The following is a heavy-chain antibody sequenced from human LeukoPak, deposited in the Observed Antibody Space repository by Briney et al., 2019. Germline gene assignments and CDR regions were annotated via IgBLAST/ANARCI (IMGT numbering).Heavy chain of an antibody. CDR2: IYHSGST. Sequence: PSETPSLTCTVSGYSISSGYYWGWIRQPPGKGLEWIGSIYHSGSTYYNPPLKSRVTISVDTSKNQFSLKLSSVTAADTAVYYCARDPSPDYDFWSGRGDYWGQGTLVTVSS. CDR3: ARDPSPDYDFWSGRGDY. V-gene: IGHV4-38-2*02. CDR1: GYSISSGYY. D-gene: IGHD3-3*01. J-gene: IGHJ4*02.